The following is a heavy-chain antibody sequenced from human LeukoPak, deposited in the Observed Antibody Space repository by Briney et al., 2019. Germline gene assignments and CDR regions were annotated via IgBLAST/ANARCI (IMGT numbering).Heavy chain of an antibody. Sequence: PSETLSLTCTVSGGSISSYYWSWIRQPPGKGLEWIGYIYYSGSTNYNPSLKSRVTISVDTSKNQFSLKLSSVTAADTAVYYCARTRARHYGMDVWGQGTTVTVSS. CDR1: GGSISSYY. D-gene: IGHD6-6*01. CDR3: ARTRARHYGMDV. V-gene: IGHV4-59*01. CDR2: IYYSGST. J-gene: IGHJ6*02.